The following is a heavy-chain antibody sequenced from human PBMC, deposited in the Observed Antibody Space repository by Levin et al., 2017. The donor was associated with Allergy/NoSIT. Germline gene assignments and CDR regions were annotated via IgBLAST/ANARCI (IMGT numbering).Heavy chain of an antibody. V-gene: IGHV3-23*01. D-gene: IGHD5-24*01. CDR1: GFTFSSYA. CDR2: ISRSGAST. J-gene: IGHJ4*02. Sequence: PGGSLRLSCAASGFTFSSYAMTWVRQAPGKGLEWVSAISRSGASTYYADSVKGRFTISRDNSKNTLYLQMNSLRAEDTAIYYCAKVDPDGYNLYYFDCWGQGTLVTVSS. CDR3: AKVDPDGYNLYYFDC.